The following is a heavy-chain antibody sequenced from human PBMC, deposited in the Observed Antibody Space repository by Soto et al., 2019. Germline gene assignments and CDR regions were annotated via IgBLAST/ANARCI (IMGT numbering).Heavy chain of an antibody. V-gene: IGHV3-23*01. J-gene: IGHJ4*02. CDR2: ISGSGGNT. Sequence: GGSLRLSCAASGFTLSSYAMSRVRQAPGKGLEWVSTISGSGGNTYYADSVKGRFTISRDNSKNTLYLQMNSLRAEDTAVYYCAKDLANVVTAIYFDYWGQGTLVTVSS. D-gene: IGHD2-21*02. CDR3: AKDLANVVTAIYFDY. CDR1: GFTLSSYA.